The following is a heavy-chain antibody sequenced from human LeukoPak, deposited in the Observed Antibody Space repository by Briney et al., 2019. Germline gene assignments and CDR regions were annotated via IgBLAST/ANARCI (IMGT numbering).Heavy chain of an antibody. J-gene: IGHJ4*02. CDR3: ARDFYDSSGYRCDY. D-gene: IGHD3-22*01. CDR1: GFTFSSYA. Sequence: GGSLRLSCAASGFTFSSYAMSWVRQAPGKGLEWVSAISGSGGSTYYAYSVKGRFTISRDNSKNTLYLQMNSLRAEDTAVYYCARDFYDSSGYRCDYWGQGTLVTVSS. V-gene: IGHV3-23*01. CDR2: ISGSGGST.